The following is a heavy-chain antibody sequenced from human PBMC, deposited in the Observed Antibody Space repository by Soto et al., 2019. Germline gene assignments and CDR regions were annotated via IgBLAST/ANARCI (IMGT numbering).Heavy chain of an antibody. CDR3: XXXXXXXXXXXMSAMDV. CDR1: KFTFRTYV. V-gene: IGHV3-30*04. Sequence: QVQLVESGGGVVQPERSQRLSCAASKFTFRTYVMHWVRQAPGKGLEWVALISFDGSNKYYADSVKGRFTISRDNSKXXXXXXXXXXXXXXXXXXXXXXXXXXXXXXXMSAMDVWGQGTTVTVSS. CDR2: ISFDGSNK. J-gene: IGHJ6*02.